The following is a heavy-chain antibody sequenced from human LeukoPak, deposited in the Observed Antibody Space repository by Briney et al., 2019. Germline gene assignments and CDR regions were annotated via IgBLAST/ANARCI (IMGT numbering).Heavy chain of an antibody. CDR3: ARAKGNSNYPYYYMDV. CDR2: IYYSGST. V-gene: IGHV4-59*01. J-gene: IGHJ6*03. Sequence: SQTLSLTCTVSGGSISNYYWSWVRQPPGKGLEWIGYIYYSGSTNYSPSLKSRVTISVDMSKNQFSLKLGSVTAADTAVYYCARAKGNSNYPYYYMDVWGKGTTVTVS. CDR1: GGSISNYY. D-gene: IGHD4-11*01.